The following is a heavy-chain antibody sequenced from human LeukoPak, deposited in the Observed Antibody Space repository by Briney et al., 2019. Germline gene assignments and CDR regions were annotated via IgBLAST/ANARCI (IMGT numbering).Heavy chain of an antibody. D-gene: IGHD6-19*01. CDR2: IYYSGST. Sequence: SGTLSLTCAVSGGSISSSNWWNWVRQSPGKGREWIGEIYYSGSTNYNSSLKSRGSISLDKSKKQFSLKLTSVTAADTAVYYCAVAVTGYSFDYWGQGTLVTVSS. J-gene: IGHJ4*02. CDR1: GGSISSSNW. V-gene: IGHV4-4*02. CDR3: AVAVTGYSFDY.